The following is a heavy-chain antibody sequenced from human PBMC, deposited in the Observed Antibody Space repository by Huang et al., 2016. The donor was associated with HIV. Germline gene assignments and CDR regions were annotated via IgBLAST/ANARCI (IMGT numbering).Heavy chain of an antibody. Sequence: EVQLVESGGGLVRPGRSLRLSCAASGFTFDDYAMHWVRQTPGKGREWVSGVNWKGGNIAYAESVRGRFTISRDNAKNSLYLQMNSLRPEDTALYYCAKDWGYDFGAFDFWGRGTMVTVSS. V-gene: IGHV3-9*01. CDR3: AKDWGYDFGAFDF. J-gene: IGHJ3*01. CDR2: VNWKGGNI. D-gene: IGHD3-16*01. CDR1: GFTFDDYA.